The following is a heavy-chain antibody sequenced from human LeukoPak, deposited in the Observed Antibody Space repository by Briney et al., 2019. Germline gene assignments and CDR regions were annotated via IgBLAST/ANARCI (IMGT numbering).Heavy chain of an antibody. CDR2: IYYSGST. V-gene: IGHV4-39*07. Sequence: PSETLSLTCTVSGGSISSSSYYWGWIRQPPGKGLEWIGSIYYSGSTYYNPSLKSRVTISVDTSKNQFSLKLSSVTAADTAVYYCARDRGVDTGFDYWGQGTLVTVSS. CDR1: GGSISSSSYY. CDR3: ARDRGVDTGFDY. D-gene: IGHD5-18*01. J-gene: IGHJ4*02.